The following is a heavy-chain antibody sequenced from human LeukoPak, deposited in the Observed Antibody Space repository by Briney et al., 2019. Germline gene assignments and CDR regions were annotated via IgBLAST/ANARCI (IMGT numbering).Heavy chain of an antibody. J-gene: IGHJ4*02. CDR2: IGASGART. Sequence: GGSLRLSCAASGFTFSSCAMTWVRQAPGKGLEWVSSIGASGARTYYADSVKGRFTISRDNSENTLFLQMNSLRAGDTAVYYCAVRAYYSGSGSYYNPFDYWGQGTLVTVSS. CDR1: GFTFSSCA. CDR3: AVRAYYSGSGSYYNPFDY. V-gene: IGHV3-23*01. D-gene: IGHD3-10*01.